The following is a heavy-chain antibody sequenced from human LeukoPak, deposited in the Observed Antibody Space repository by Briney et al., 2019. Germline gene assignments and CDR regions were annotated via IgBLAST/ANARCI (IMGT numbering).Heavy chain of an antibody. D-gene: IGHD1-7*01. Sequence: GGSLRLSCAASGFTFSSYWMHWVRQAPGKGLVGVSRINSDGRSTNYADSVRGRFTVSRDNSKNTLYLQVNSLRVEDTAVYYCTREGLGTTFSAWFDPWGQGTLVSVPS. J-gene: IGHJ5*02. V-gene: IGHV3-74*01. CDR3: TREGLGTTFSAWFDP. CDR1: GFTFSSYW. CDR2: INSDGRST.